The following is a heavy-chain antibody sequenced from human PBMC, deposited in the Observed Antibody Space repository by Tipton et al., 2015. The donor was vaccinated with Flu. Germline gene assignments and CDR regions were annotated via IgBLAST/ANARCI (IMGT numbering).Heavy chain of an antibody. V-gene: IGHV4-59*08. CDR3: ARHAKTGIDY. D-gene: IGHD3-10*01. CDR1: GGSISSYY. Sequence: TLSLTCTVSGGSISSYYWSWLRQPPGKGLEWIGYIYYSGSTNYNPSLTSRVTISVDTSKNQFSLKLSSVTAADTAVYYCARHAKTGIDYWGQGTLVTVSS. CDR2: IYYSGST. J-gene: IGHJ4*02.